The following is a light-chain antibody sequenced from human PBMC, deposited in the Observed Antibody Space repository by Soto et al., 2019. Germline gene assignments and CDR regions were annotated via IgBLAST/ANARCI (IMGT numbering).Light chain of an antibody. CDR1: QSISSW. J-gene: IGKJ2*01. V-gene: IGKV1-5*01. CDR2: DAS. Sequence: DIQMTQSPSTLSASVGYRVTITCRASQSISSWLAWYQQKPGKAPKLLIYDASSLESGVPSRFSGSGSGTEFTLTISSLQPDDFATYYCQQYNSYSVWTFGQGTKVDIK. CDR3: QQYNSYSVWT.